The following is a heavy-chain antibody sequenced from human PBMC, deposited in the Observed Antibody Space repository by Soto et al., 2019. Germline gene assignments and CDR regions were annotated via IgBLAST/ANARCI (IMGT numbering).Heavy chain of an antibody. CDR2: ISRGSSYI. V-gene: IGHV3-21*01. CDR3: VRGCGRSSCPYYFDY. Sequence: GGSLRLSCAASGFTFSSYSMNWVRQAPGKGLEWVSTISRGSSYIYYADSVKGRFTISRDNAKESLYLEMNSLRAEDTAVYFCVRGCGRSSCPYYFDYWGQGSLVTVSS. J-gene: IGHJ4*02. D-gene: IGHD2-2*01. CDR1: GFTFSSYS.